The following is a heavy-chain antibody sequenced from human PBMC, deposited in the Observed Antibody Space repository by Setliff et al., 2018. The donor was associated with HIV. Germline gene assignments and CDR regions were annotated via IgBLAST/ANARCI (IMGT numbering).Heavy chain of an antibody. J-gene: IGHJ6*02. CDR2: MSPKNDGS. V-gene: IGHV1-8*01. CDR3: ARGRYNSRIDV. Sequence: KVSCKASGYTFSTYDFNWVRQAAGQGLEWMGWMSPKNDGSGFAQKFQARLTMTWNTSTNTAYMELRSLTSDDTAVYYCARGRYNSRIDVWGQGTTVTVSS. D-gene: IGHD5-18*01. CDR1: GYTFSTYD.